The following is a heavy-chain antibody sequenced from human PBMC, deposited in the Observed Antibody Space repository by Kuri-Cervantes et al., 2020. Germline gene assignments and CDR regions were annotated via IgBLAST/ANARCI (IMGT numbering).Heavy chain of an antibody. CDR2: IYPGDSDT. Sequence: GGSLRLSCKGSGYSFTSCWIGWVRQMPGKGLEWMGIIYPGDSDTRYSPSFQGQVTISADKSVSTAYLQWSSLKASDTAMYYCASRSSGWYDAFDIWGQGTMVTVSS. J-gene: IGHJ3*02. CDR1: GYSFTSCW. CDR3: ASRSSGWYDAFDI. D-gene: IGHD6-19*01. V-gene: IGHV5-51*01.